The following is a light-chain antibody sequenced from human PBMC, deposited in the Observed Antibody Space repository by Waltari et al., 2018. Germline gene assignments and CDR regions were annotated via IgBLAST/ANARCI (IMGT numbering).Light chain of an antibody. V-gene: IGLV5-45*01. CDR2: YKSYSDK. J-gene: IGLJ3*02. CDR3: LIWHNSAWV. Sequence: QGVLTQPASSSASPGASASPTCTLRCGIHVGFYMLYWYQQKPGFPPQFLLRYKSYSDKHQGSGVPSRFSGSKDASANAGILFISGLQSEDEADYYCLIWHNSAWVFGGGTKLTVL. CDR1: CGIHVGFYM.